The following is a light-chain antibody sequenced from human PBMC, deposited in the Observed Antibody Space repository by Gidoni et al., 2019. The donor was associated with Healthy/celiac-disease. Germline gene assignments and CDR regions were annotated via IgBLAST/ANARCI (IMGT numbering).Light chain of an antibody. J-gene: IGKJ2*01. CDR2: DAS. Sequence: DIQMTKSPSTLSASVGDRVNITCRASQSISSWLAWYQQKPGKAPKLLIYDASSLESGVPSRFSGSGSGTEFTLTISSLQPDDFATYYCQQYNSYRYTFGQGTKLEIK. CDR3: QQYNSYRYT. CDR1: QSISSW. V-gene: IGKV1-5*03.